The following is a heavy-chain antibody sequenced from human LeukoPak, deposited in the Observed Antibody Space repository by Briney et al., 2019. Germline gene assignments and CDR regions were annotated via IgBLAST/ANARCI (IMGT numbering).Heavy chain of an antibody. CDR1: GGSISSYY. D-gene: IGHD3-10*01. J-gene: IGHJ6*03. Sequence: ASETLSLTCTVSGGSISSYYWSWIRQPPGKGLEWIGYIYYSGSTNYNPSLKSRVTISVDTSKNQFSLKLSSVTAADTAVYYCARDSPYYGSGSATYYMDVWGKGTTVTISS. CDR2: IYYSGST. V-gene: IGHV4-59*01. CDR3: ARDSPYYGSGSATYYMDV.